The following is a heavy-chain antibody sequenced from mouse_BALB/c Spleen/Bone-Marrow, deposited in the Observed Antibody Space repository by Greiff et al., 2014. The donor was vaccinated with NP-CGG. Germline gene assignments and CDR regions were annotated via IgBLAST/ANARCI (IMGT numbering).Heavy chain of an antibody. J-gene: IGHJ1*01. V-gene: IGHV14-3*02. D-gene: IGHD1-1*01. Sequence: EVQLQESGAELVKPGASVKLSCTASGFNIKDTFMHWVKQRPEQGLEWIGRIDPANGDTKYDPKFQGKATITADTSSNTAYLQLSSLTSKDTAVYYCTKPSFYYGSSYWYFDVWGAGTTVTVSS. CDR3: TKPSFYYGSSYWYFDV. CDR2: IDPANGDT. CDR1: GFNIKDTF.